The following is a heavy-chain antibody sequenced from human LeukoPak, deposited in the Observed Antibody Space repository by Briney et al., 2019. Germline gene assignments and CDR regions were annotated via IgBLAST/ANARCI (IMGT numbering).Heavy chain of an antibody. Sequence: SQTLSLTCAISGDTVSNTRSAWNWIRQSPSRGLEWLGRTYYRSKWYTDYAVSVKSRITINPDTSKNQFSLHLNSVTPEDTAVYYCARAGRGYNYGFVPSEVDYYYYYLDVWGKGTTVTVSS. V-gene: IGHV6-1*01. D-gene: IGHD5-18*01. CDR1: GDTVSNTRSA. CDR2: TYYRSKWYT. CDR3: ARAGRGYNYGFVPSEVDYYYYYLDV. J-gene: IGHJ6*03.